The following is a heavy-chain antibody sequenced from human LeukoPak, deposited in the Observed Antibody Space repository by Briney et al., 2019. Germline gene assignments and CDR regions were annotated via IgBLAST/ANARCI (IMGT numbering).Heavy chain of an antibody. CDR3: ARVADYGDNRFDP. V-gene: IGHV4-31*03. CDR2: IYYSGST. D-gene: IGHD4-17*01. Sequence: SQTLSLTCTVSGGSISSGGYYWSWIRQHPGKGLEWIVYIYYSGSTYYNPSLKSRVTISVDTSKNQFSLKLSSVTAADTAVYCCARVADYGDNRFDPWGQGTLVTVSS. CDR1: GGSISSGGYY. J-gene: IGHJ5*02.